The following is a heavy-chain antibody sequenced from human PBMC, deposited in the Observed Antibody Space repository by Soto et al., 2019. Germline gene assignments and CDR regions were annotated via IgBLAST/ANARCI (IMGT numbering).Heavy chain of an antibody. CDR1: GFTFSSSS. D-gene: IGHD3-10*02. Sequence: QVQLVESGGGVVQPGRSLRLSCAASGFTFSSSSLHWVRQAPGKGLEWVAVIWYDGRNKYYADSVKGRFTISRDNSKNTLYMQMNSLRVEDTAVDYCAGDVSGDRQAFDIWGQGTMVTVSS. CDR3: AGDVSGDRQAFDI. V-gene: IGHV3-33*01. CDR2: IWYDGRNK. J-gene: IGHJ3*02.